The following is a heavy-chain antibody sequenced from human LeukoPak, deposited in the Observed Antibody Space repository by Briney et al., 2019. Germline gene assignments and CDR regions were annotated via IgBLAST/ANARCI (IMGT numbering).Heavy chain of an antibody. Sequence: PGGSLRLSCAASGFTFSSYAMSWVRQAPGKGLEWVSAISGSGGSTYYADSVKGRFTISRDNAKNSLYLQMNSLRAEDTAVYYCARRGNRQPFDYWGQGTLVTVSS. CDR2: ISGSGGST. CDR1: GFTFSSYA. D-gene: IGHD3-16*01. CDR3: ARRGNRQPFDY. J-gene: IGHJ4*02. V-gene: IGHV3-23*01.